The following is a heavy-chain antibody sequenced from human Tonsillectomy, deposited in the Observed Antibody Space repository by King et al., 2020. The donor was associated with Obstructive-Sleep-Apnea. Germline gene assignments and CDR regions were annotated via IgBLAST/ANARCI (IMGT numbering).Heavy chain of an antibody. CDR3: ARGGNSSSWYGGYYNGMDV. CDR2: ISYDGSYT. CDR1: GFTFNTFA. Sequence: VQLVESGGGVVQPGRSRRLSCEASGFTFNTFAMNWVRQAPGKGLEWVAVISYDGSYTYYEDSVKGRFTISRDISKNMLSLQMNILRLEEPAVYYCARGGNSSSWYGGYYNGMDVWGQGTTVTVSS. J-gene: IGHJ6*02. V-gene: IGHV3-30*04. D-gene: IGHD6-13*01.